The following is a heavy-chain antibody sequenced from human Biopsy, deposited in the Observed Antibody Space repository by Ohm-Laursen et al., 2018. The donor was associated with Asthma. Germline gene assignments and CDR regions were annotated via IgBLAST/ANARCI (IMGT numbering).Heavy chain of an antibody. CDR1: GFSFTSYA. V-gene: IGHV3-30-3*01. Sequence: SLSPTCASSGFSFTSYAMHSARQAPGNGLGWVAVGGSYFDGGLKYYADSVSVRFTVSRDDSKNTLYLQMNSLRPEDTAVYYCARDVREWYLPAFDFWGQGTLVTVSS. CDR2: GGSYFDGGLK. D-gene: IGHD3-3*01. J-gene: IGHJ4*02. CDR3: ARDVREWYLPAFDF.